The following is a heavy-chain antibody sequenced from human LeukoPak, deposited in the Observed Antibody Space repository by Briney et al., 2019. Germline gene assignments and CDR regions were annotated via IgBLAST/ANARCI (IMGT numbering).Heavy chain of an antibody. CDR1: GYTFTGYY. CDR2: INPNSGGT. Sequence: GASVKVSCKASGYTFTGYYMHWVRQAPGQGLEWMGWINPNSGGTNYAQKFQGWVTMTRDTSTSTAYMELSRLRSDDTAVYYCARGSGGSDNWLVDPWGQGTLVTVSS. D-gene: IGHD2-15*01. J-gene: IGHJ5*02. CDR3: ARGSGGSDNWLVDP. V-gene: IGHV1-2*04.